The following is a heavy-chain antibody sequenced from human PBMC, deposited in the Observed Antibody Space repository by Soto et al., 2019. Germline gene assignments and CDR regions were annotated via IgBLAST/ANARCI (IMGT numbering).Heavy chain of an antibody. J-gene: IGHJ4*02. CDR3: ARGPHYSNLDD. CDR2: TYSGGTT. D-gene: IGHD4-4*01. V-gene: IGHV3-53*01. Sequence: GGSLRLSCAASGFTVSSNYMSWVRQAPGKGLEWVSVTYSGGTTYYADSVKGRFTISRDNSKNTLYLQMNSLRAEDTAVYYCARGPHYSNLDDWGQGTLVTVAS. CDR1: GFTVSSNY.